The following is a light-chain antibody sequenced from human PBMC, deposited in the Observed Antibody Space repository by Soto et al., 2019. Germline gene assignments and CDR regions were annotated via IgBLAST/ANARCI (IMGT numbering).Light chain of an antibody. CDR1: QSVSSY. Sequence: EIVLTQSPATLSLSPGERATISCRASQSVSSYLAWYQQKPCQAPRLLIYDASNRATGIPARFSGSWSGTDFTLTISSLEPEDFAVYYCQQRSNWPRTFGQGTK. CDR2: DAS. V-gene: IGKV3-11*01. J-gene: IGKJ1*01. CDR3: QQRSNWPRT.